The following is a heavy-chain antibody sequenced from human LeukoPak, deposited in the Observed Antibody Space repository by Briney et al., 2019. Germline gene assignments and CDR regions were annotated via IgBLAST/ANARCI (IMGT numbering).Heavy chain of an antibody. D-gene: IGHD6-13*01. CDR2: IYYSGST. V-gene: IGHV4-39*07. CDR1: GGSISSSSYY. Sequence: SETLSLTCTVSGGSISSSSYYWGWIRQPPGKGLEWIGSIYYSGSTYYNPSLKSRVTISVDTSKNQFSLKLSSVTAADTAVYYCASTYSLYDAFDIWGQGTMLTVSS. CDR3: ASTYSLYDAFDI. J-gene: IGHJ3*02.